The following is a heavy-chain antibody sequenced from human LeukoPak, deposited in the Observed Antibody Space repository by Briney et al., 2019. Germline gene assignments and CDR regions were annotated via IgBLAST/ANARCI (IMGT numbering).Heavy chain of an antibody. CDR3: ARADYYGSGNYKYYYYMDV. CDR2: VDPEDGET. Sequence: GASVKISCKASGYTFTDYYMHWVQQAPGKGLEWMGRVDPEDGETIYAGKFQGRVTITADTSTDTAYMELSSLRSEDTAVYYCARADYYGSGNYKYYYYMDVWGKGTTVTVSS. J-gene: IGHJ6*03. CDR1: GYTFTDYY. D-gene: IGHD3-10*01. V-gene: IGHV1-69-2*01.